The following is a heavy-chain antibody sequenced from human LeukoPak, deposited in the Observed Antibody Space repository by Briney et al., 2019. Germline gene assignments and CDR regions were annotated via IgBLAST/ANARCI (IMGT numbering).Heavy chain of an antibody. CDR2: IYYSGST. V-gene: IGHV4-59*01. J-gene: IGHJ4*02. CDR3: ARAGYTSGWYGGNYYFDY. Sequence: SETLSLTCTVSGASISSYYWSWIRQPPGKGLEWIGYIYYSGSTNYNPSLKSRVTISVDTSKNQFSMKLSSVTAADTAVYYCARAGYTSGWYGGNYYFDYWGQGTLVSVSS. D-gene: IGHD6-19*01. CDR1: GASISSYY.